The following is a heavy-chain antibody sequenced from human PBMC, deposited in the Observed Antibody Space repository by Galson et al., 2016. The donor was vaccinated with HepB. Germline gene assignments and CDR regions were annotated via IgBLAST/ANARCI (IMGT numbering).Heavy chain of an antibody. J-gene: IGHJ4*02. CDR1: GFTFSTYA. CDR2: ISNSGSTT. CDR3: AKEFVATGAVVGAY. Sequence: SLRLSCAASGFTFSTYAISWVRQAPGKGLEWVSAISNSGSTTYYADSVKGRFTISRDNSKNTLYLQMNSLRVEATALYYCAKEFVATGAVVGAYWGQGTLVTGAS. D-gene: IGHD2-15*01. V-gene: IGHV3-23*01.